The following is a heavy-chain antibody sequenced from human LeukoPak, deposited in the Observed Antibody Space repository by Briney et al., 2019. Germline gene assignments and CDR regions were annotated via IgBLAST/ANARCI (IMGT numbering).Heavy chain of an antibody. J-gene: IGHJ4*02. V-gene: IGHV1-2*02. CDR3: ARDPATTYYYDA. CDR2: IKPNSGGA. CDR1: GYTFTAYY. D-gene: IGHD3-22*01. Sequence: ASVKVSCKASGYTFTAYYVHWVRQAPGQGLEWMGLIKPNSGGAIYAQMFRGRVTMTRDTSISTAYMELSRLTSDDTAVYYCARDPATTYYYDAWGQGTLVTVSS.